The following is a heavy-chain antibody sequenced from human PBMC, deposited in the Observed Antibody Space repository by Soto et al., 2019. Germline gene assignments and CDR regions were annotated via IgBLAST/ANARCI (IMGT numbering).Heavy chain of an antibody. D-gene: IGHD3-10*01. CDR2: IYYSGET. J-gene: IGHJ6*02. CDR3: ARDQGGEFLKGSGMDV. CDR1: GDSISRYY. V-gene: IGHV4-59*01. Sequence: QGQLQESGPGLVKPSETLSLTCTVSGDSISRYYWSWIRLSPRKGLEWIGYIYYSGETNYNPSVKSRVTISVDRTKNQFSLKLSSVTAADTAVYYCARDQGGEFLKGSGMDVWGQGTTVTVSS.